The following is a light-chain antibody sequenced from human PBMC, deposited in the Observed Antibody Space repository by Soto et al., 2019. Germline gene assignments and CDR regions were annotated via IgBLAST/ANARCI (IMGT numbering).Light chain of an antibody. J-gene: IGKJ1*01. CDR2: GAS. V-gene: IGKV3-15*01. CDR1: QSVSSN. Sequence: EIVMTQSPATLSVSPGERATLSFRASQSVSSNLAWYQQKPGQAPRLLIYGASTRATGIPARFSGSGSATEFTLTISSLQSEDFAVYYCQQYNNWWTFGQGTKWIS. CDR3: QQYNNWWT.